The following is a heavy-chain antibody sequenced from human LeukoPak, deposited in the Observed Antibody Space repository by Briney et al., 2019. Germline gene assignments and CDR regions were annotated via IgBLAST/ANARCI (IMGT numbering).Heavy chain of an antibody. J-gene: IGHJ4*02. D-gene: IGHD3-3*01. CDR1: GFTFSDYY. Sequence: GGSLRLSCAAAGFTFSDYYMSWIRQAPGKGLGWVSYISSSGDTIHYADSVKGRFTISRDNAKNSLDLQMNSLRAEDTAVYYCARVVSEGSGYYDYWGQGTLVTVSS. CDR2: ISSSGDTI. CDR3: ARVVSEGSGYYDY. V-gene: IGHV3-11*04.